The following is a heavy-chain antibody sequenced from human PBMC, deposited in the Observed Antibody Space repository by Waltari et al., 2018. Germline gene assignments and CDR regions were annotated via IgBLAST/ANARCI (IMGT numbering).Heavy chain of an antibody. V-gene: IGHV5-51*01. CDR1: GFTFSSYA. CDR3: ASGGNWGLFDY. D-gene: IGHD7-27*01. Sequence: EVQLLESGGGLVQPGGSLRLSCAASGFTFSSYAMSWVRQMPGKGLEWMGIIYPGDSDTRYSPSFQGQVTISADKSISTAYLQWSSLKASDTAMYYCASGGNWGLFDYWGQGTLVTVSS. CDR2: IYPGDSDT. J-gene: IGHJ4*02.